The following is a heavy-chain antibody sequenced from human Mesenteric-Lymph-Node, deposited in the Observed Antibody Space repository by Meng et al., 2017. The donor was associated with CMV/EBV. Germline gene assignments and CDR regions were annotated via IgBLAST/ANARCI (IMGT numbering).Heavy chain of an antibody. CDR2: IYYSGST. V-gene: IGHV4-59*08. Sequence: SETLSLTCTVSGGSISSYYWSWIRQPPGKGLEWIGYIYYSGSTNYNPSLKSRVTISVDTSKNQFSLKLSSVTAADTAVYYCARRMGNWYFDLWGRGTLVTVSS. J-gene: IGHJ2*01. CDR3: ARRMGNWYFDL. CDR1: GGSISSYY. D-gene: IGHD7-27*01.